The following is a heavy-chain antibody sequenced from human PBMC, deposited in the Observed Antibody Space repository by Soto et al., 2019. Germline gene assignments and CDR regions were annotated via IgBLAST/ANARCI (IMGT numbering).Heavy chain of an antibody. CDR2: IWYDGSNK. CDR1: GFTFSSYG. Sequence: QVQLVESGGGVVQPGRSLRLSCAAYGFTFSSYGMHWVRQAPGKGLAWVAVIWYDGSNKYYADSVKGRFTISRDNSKNTLYLQMNSLRAEDTAVYYCARGEAVAGTYYYGMDVWGQGTTVTVSS. V-gene: IGHV3-33*01. D-gene: IGHD6-19*01. J-gene: IGHJ6*02. CDR3: ARGEAVAGTYYYGMDV.